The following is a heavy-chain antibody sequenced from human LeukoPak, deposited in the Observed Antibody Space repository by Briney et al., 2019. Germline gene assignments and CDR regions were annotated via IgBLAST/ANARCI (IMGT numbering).Heavy chain of an antibody. D-gene: IGHD1-14*01. CDR1: GLTFNRFA. Sequence: GGSLRLSRVVSGLTFNRFAMSWVRQAPGKGLEWVSTISGSGDTTYYADSVKGRFSISRDNLKKTLYVQMNSLRVEDTAVYFCAKGHSAHGTGFDGWGQGTLVIVSS. V-gene: IGHV3-23*01. J-gene: IGHJ4*02. CDR2: ISGSGDTT. CDR3: AKGHSAHGTGFDG.